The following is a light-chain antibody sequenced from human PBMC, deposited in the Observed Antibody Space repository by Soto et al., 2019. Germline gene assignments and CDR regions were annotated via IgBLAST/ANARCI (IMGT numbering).Light chain of an antibody. Sequence: DIPMTQSPSTLSASVGDRVTIACRASQSIYRWLAWYQQKPGKAHKYLIYDASDLESGVPSRFSGSGSGTEFTLTISSLQPDDFATYYCQQYRGKRFTFGQWTKVEIK. CDR2: DAS. V-gene: IGKV1-5*01. CDR3: QQYRGKRFT. CDR1: QSIYRW. J-gene: IGKJ2*01.